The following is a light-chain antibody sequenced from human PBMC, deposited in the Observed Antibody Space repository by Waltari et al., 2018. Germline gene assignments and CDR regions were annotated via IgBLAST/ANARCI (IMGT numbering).Light chain of an antibody. CDR3: TSYTTSVTWV. CDR2: EVT. J-gene: IGLJ3*02. Sequence: QSALTQPASVSGSPWQSITISCTGTSRDIGGHNYVSWYQQHPVKAPKLVIFEVTTRHSGVSNRFSGSKSGNTASLTISGLQAEDEADYYCTSYTTSVTWVFGGGTKVTVL. CDR1: SRDIGGHNY. V-gene: IGLV2-14*01.